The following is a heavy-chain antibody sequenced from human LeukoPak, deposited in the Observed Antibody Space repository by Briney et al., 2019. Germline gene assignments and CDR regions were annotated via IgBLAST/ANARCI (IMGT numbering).Heavy chain of an antibody. CDR2: ISSSGGDI. Sequence: GGSLRLSCAASGFTFSKFAMSWVRQAPGKGPEWVSTISSSGGDIYYADSVKGRFTVSRDNSKNTLFLQMNSLRAEDTALYYCAEGSLGSWYFFDYWGQGTLVTVSS. V-gene: IGHV3-23*01. D-gene: IGHD6-13*01. CDR1: GFTFSKFA. J-gene: IGHJ4*02. CDR3: AEGSLGSWYFFDY.